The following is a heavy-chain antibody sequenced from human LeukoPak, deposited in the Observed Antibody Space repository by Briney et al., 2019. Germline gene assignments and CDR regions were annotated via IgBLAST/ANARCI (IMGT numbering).Heavy chain of an antibody. CDR2: IIPILGIA. CDR3: ARAGDGYNGAY. D-gene: IGHD5-24*01. Sequence: SVTVSCKASGGTFSSYASSWVRQAPGQGLEWMGRIIPILGIANYAQKFQGRVTITAEKSTSTAYMELSSLSSEDTAVYYCARAGDGYNGAYWGQGTLVTVSS. J-gene: IGHJ4*02. CDR1: GGTFSSYA. V-gene: IGHV1-69*04.